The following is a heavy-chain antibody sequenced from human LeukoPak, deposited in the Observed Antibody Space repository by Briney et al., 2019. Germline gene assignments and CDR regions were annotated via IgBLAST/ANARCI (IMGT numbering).Heavy chain of an antibody. V-gene: IGHV3-23*01. CDR3: AKNRYSGWYGGIDY. D-gene: IGHD6-13*01. J-gene: IGHJ4*02. CDR1: GFTFSSYS. CDR2: ISISGVST. Sequence: GGSLRLSCAASGFTFSSYSMNWARQAPGKGLEWVSAISISGVSTYYADSVKGRFTISRDNAKNTLYLQKNSLRAEVTAVYYCAKNRYSGWYGGIDYWGQGTLVTVSS.